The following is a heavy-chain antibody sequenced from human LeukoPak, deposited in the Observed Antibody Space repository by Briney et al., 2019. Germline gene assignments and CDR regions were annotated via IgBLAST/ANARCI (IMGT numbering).Heavy chain of an antibody. CDR1: GFTFSSYS. CDR2: ISSRSSTI. D-gene: IGHD4-11*01. V-gene: IGHV3-48*01. J-gene: IGHJ4*02. CDR3: ARGGTTVTQPFDY. Sequence: GGSLRLSCAASGFTFSSYSMNWVRQAPGKGLEWVSYISSRSSTIYYADSVKGRFTISRDNAKNSLYLQMNSLRAEDTAVYYCARGGTTVTQPFDYWGQETLVTVSS.